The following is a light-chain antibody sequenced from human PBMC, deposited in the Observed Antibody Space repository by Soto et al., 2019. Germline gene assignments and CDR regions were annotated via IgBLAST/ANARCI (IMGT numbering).Light chain of an antibody. Sequence: QAVVTQEPSLTVSPGGTVTLTCASSTGGVTSGHHPYWFQQKPGQAPRILIFDTTNRHSWTPARFSGSLLGGRAALTLSGAQPDDEALYYCLLTFRGPWVFGGGTKLTVL. CDR3: LLTFRGPWV. V-gene: IGLV7-46*01. CDR1: TGGVTSGHH. J-gene: IGLJ3*02. CDR2: DTT.